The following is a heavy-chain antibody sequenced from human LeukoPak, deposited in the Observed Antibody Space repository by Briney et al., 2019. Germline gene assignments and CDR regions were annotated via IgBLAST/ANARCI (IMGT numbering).Heavy chain of an antibody. CDR3: AAGPYGGNTPFDY. CDR1: GFTFSSYA. D-gene: IGHD4-23*01. V-gene: IGHV3-23*01. CDR2: LSGTGAST. Sequence: GGSLILSCAASGFTFSSYAMSWVRQAPGKGLEWVSSLSGTGASTYYADSVEGRFTISRDNSKNTLYLQMNNLRAEDTALYYCAAGPYGGNTPFDYWGQGTLVTISS. J-gene: IGHJ4*02.